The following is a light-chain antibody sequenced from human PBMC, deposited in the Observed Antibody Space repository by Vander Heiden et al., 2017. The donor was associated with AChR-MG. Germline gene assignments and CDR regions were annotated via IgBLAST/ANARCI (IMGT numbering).Light chain of an antibody. V-gene: IGKV3-11*01. J-gene: IGKJ1*01. CDR3: QHLWT. Sequence: DIVFTQSPATLPLSPGERATLPCRASQSVSSYLAWYQQTPGQAPRLLIYDASNRATGIPARFSGRGSGTDFTLTISSLEPEDFAGYYGQHLWTFGQGTKVEIK. CDR1: QSVSSY. CDR2: DAS.